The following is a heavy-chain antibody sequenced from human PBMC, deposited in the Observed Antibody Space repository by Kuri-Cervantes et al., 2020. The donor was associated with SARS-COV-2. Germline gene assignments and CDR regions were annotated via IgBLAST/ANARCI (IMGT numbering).Heavy chain of an antibody. Sequence: GESLKISCAASGFTFSSYGMHWVRQAPGKGLEWVAFIRYDGSNKYYADSVKGRFTISRDNSKNTLYLQMNSLRAEDTAVYYCAREGLTLGDGAFDIWGQGTRVTVSS. V-gene: IGHV3-30*02. J-gene: IGHJ3*02. CDR3: AREGLTLGDGAFDI. D-gene: IGHD3-10*01. CDR2: IRYDGSNK. CDR1: GFTFSSYG.